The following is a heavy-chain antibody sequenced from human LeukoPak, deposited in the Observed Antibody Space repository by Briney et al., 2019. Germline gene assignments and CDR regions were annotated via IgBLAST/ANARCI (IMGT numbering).Heavy chain of an antibody. Sequence: PGGSLRLSCAASGFTFSSYAMHWVRQAPGKGLEYVSAISSNGGSTYYANSVKGRFTISRDNSKNTLYLQMGSLRAEDMAVYYCARAWDGYNPTDYWGQGTLVTVSS. V-gene: IGHV3-64*01. J-gene: IGHJ4*02. D-gene: IGHD5-24*01. CDR2: ISSNGGST. CDR1: GFTFSSYA. CDR3: ARAWDGYNPTDY.